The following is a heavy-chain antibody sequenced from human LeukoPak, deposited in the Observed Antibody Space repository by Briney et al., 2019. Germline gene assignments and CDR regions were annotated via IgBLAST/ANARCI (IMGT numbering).Heavy chain of an antibody. CDR1: GGSISSSSYY. CDR2: IYYSVRT. V-gene: IGHV4-39*01. CDR3: ARLRYGEGY. Sequence: PSVTLSLTCTVSGGSISSSSYYWGWIRQPPGKGLEWIGSIYYSVRTYYNPSLKSRVTISVDTSKNQFSLKLSSVTAADTAVYYCARLRYGEGYWGQGTLVTVSS. D-gene: IGHD4-17*01. J-gene: IGHJ4*02.